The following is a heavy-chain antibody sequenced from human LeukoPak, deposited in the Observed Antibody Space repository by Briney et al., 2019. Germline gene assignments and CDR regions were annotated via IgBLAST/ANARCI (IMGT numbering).Heavy chain of an antibody. Sequence: PGGSLRLSCAASGFTFSSYAMSWVRQDPGKGLEWVSGISGTGSSTYYADSVKGRFTISRDNSKNTLYLQINSLRAEDTAVYYCAKPGSGWYRVYYFDYWGQGTLVTVSS. CDR1: GFTFSSYA. V-gene: IGHV3-23*01. D-gene: IGHD6-19*01. CDR3: AKPGSGWYRVYYFDY. J-gene: IGHJ4*02. CDR2: ISGTGSST.